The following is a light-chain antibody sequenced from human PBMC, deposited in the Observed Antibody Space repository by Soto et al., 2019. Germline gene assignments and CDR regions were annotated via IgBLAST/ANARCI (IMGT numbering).Light chain of an antibody. V-gene: IGLV1-40*01. J-gene: IGLJ1*01. CDR3: QSYDNSLSVYV. Sequence: QAVVTQPPSVSGAPGQRVTISCTGSSSNIGAHYDVHWYQQLPGTAPKLLIYGNSNRPSGVPDRFSGSKSGTSASLAITGLRAEDEADYYCQSYDNSLSVYVFGTGTQLTVL. CDR1: SSNIGAHYD. CDR2: GNS.